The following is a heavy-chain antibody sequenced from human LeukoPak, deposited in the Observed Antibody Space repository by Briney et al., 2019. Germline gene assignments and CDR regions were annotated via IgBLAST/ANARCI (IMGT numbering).Heavy chain of an antibody. D-gene: IGHD3-9*01. Sequence: GGSLRLSCAASGFTFSNYAMGWVRQAPGKGPEWVSSIRCNIENTHYADAVQGRFTISRDNSKNTLYLQMNSLRAEDTARYYCAKASTRDTGYYFDSWGQGTLVSVFS. J-gene: IGHJ4*02. V-gene: IGHV3-23*01. CDR1: GFTFSNYA. CDR2: IRCNIENT. CDR3: AKASTRDTGYYFDS.